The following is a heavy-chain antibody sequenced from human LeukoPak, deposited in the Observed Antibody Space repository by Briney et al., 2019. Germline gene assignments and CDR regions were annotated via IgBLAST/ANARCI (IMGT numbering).Heavy chain of an antibody. CDR3: ARESNYAHFDY. D-gene: IGHD4-4*01. V-gene: IGHV4-59*12. J-gene: IGHJ4*02. CDR2: IYYSGST. CDR1: GGSISSYY. Sequence: SETLSLTCTVSGGSISSYYWSWIRQPPGKGLEWIGYIYYSGSTNYNPSLKSRVTISVDTSKNRFSLKLSSVTAADTAVYYCARESNYAHFDYWGQGTLVTVSS.